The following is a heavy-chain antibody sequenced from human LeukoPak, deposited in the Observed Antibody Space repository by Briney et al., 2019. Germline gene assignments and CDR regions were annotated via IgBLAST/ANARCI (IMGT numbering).Heavy chain of an antibody. CDR2: ISGTGNVI. CDR1: GFTLSDYY. V-gene: IGHV3-11*04. J-gene: IGHJ3*01. Sequence: GGSLRLSCAASGFTLSDYYMSWIRQAPGKGLEWVSYISGTGNVIYDADSVKGRFTISKDNAKKSLYLQMNSLRVEDTAVYYCARASAACYTYRCFFDFWGQGTMVTVSS. CDR3: ARASAACYTYRCFFDF. D-gene: IGHD2-2*02.